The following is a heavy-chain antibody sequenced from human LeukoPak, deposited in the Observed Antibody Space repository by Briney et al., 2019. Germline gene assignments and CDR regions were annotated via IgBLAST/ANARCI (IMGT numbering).Heavy chain of an antibody. CDR1: GFTFSSYG. CDR2: IRYAGSNK. Sequence: GGSLRRSCAASGFTFSSYGMHWVRQAPGKGLDRVAFIRYAGSNKYYADSVKGRFTISRDNSKNTLYLQINSLRAEEKDVYYCANSYYDFWSGYRHFDYWGHGTLVTVSS. J-gene: IGHJ4*01. D-gene: IGHD3-3*01. V-gene: IGHV3-30*02. CDR3: ANSYYDFWSGYRHFDY.